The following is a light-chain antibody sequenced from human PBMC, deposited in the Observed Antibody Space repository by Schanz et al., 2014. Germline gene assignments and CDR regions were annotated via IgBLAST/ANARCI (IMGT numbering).Light chain of an antibody. Sequence: QSVLTQPPSASGTPGQRVTISCSGSSSNIGSNTVNWYQQVPGTAPKLLIYSNNQRPSGVPDRISGSKSGTSASLAISGLQSEDEADYYCAAWDDSLNGRVIGGGTKLTVL. V-gene: IGLV1-44*01. J-gene: IGLJ3*02. CDR2: SNN. CDR1: SSNIGSNT. CDR3: AAWDDSLNGRV.